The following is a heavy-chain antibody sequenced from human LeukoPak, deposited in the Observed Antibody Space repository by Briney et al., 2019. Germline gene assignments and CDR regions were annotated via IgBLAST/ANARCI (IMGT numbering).Heavy chain of an antibody. V-gene: IGHV3-9*03. CDR1: GFTFDDYA. J-gene: IGHJ6*03. CDR3: AKDSVAGTVFTAYYYMDV. D-gene: IGHD6-19*01. CDR2: ISWNSGSI. Sequence: GRSLRLSCAASGFTFDDYAMHWVRRAPGKGLEWVSGISWNSGSIGYADSVKGRFTISRDNAKNSLYLQMNSLRAEDMALYYCAKDSVAGTVFTAYYYMDVWGKGTTVTVSS.